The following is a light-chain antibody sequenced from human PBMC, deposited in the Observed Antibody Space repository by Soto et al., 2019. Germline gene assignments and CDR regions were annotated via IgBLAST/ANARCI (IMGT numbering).Light chain of an antibody. J-gene: IGKJ1*01. CDR2: GAS. Sequence: EIVMTQSPATLSVSPGERATLSCRASQSVSSNLAWYQQKPGQAPSLLIYGASTRATGIPARFSGSGSGTDFTHTISSLQSEDFAVYYCQQYNNWPRTFGQGTKVDIK. V-gene: IGKV3-15*01. CDR3: QQYNNWPRT. CDR1: QSVSSN.